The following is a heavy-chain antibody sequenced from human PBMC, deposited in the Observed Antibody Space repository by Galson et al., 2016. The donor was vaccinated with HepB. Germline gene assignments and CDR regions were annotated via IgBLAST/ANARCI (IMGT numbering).Heavy chain of an antibody. D-gene: IGHD3-10*01. J-gene: IGHJ4*02. Sequence: SLRLSCAASGFTFNNHAMNWVRQAPGKGLEWVSTISPSGDNTYYADSVKGRFTISRDISKNTLYLQMNSLRAEDTAVYYCASSGGFGSGTYYVFWGQGTLVTVSS. CDR1: GFTFNNHA. V-gene: IGHV3-23*01. CDR2: ISPSGDNT. CDR3: ASSGGFGSGTYYVF.